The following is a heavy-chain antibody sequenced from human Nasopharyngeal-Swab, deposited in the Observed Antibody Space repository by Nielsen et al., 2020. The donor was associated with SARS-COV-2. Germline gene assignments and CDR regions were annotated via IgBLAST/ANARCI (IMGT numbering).Heavy chain of an antibody. Sequence: SETLSLTCAVYGGSFSGYYWSWIRQPPGKGLEWIGEINHSGSTNYNPSLKSRVTISVDTSKNQFSLKLSSVTAADTAVYYCARQRGIAAAGTGGYYFYYWGQGTLVTVSS. CDR3: ARQRGIAAAGTGGYYFYY. V-gene: IGHV4-34*01. D-gene: IGHD6-13*01. J-gene: IGHJ4*02. CDR2: INHSGST. CDR1: GGSFSGYY.